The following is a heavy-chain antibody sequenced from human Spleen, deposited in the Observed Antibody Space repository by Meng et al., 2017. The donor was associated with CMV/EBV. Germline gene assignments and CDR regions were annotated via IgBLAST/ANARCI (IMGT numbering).Heavy chain of an antibody. CDR1: GFTFNDYY. J-gene: IGHJ4*02. Sequence: GESLKISCAASGFTFNDYYMSWIRQAPGKGLEWVSYISSSGSTIYYADSVKGRFTISRDNAKNSLYQQMNSLRAEDTAVYYCARDFYDILTGYQYYFDYWGQGTLVTVSS. CDR3: ARDFYDILTGYQYYFDY. D-gene: IGHD3-9*01. CDR2: ISSSGSTI. V-gene: IGHV3-11*04.